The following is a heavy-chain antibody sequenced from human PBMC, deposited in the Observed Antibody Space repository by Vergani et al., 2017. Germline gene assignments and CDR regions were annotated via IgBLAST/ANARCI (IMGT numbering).Heavy chain of an antibody. CDR2: ISGSGDDT. Sequence: EVQLLESGGGLLQPGGSLRLSCAASGFTFSNYDMTWVRQAPGKGLEWVSGISGSGDDTYYTDSVKGRFIITRDKSKNTLYLQMFNLRVEDTAVYYCVKNGARDRGRSYYFESWGQGTLVTVSS. D-gene: IGHD1-26*01. V-gene: IGHV3-23*01. CDR3: VKNGARDRGRSYYFES. CDR1: GFTFSNYD. J-gene: IGHJ4*02.